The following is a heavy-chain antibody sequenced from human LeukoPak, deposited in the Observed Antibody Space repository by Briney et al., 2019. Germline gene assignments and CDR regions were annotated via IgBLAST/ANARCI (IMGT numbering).Heavy chain of an antibody. V-gene: IGHV3-74*01. CDR3: ARAWKVYY. J-gene: IGHJ4*02. CDR2: INSDGSNT. Sequence: GGSLRLSCAASGFTVSSNYMSWVRQAPGKGLVWVSRINSDGSNTSYADSVKGRFTISRDNAKNTLYLQMNSLRAEDTAVYYCARAWKVYYWGQGTLVTVSS. D-gene: IGHD1-1*01. CDR1: GFTVSSNY.